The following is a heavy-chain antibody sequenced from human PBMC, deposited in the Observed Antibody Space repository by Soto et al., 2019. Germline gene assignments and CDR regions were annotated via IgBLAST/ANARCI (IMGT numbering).Heavy chain of an antibody. CDR1: GGTFSSYA. D-gene: IGHD6-19*01. CDR3: ASHPGYSSGWYGAYFDY. J-gene: IGHJ4*02. CDR2: IIPIFGTA. Sequence: QVQLVQSGAEVKKPGSSVKVSCKASGGTFSSYAISWVRQAPGQGLEWMGGIIPIFGTANYAQKFQGRVTITADESTSTAYMELSSLRSEDTAVYYCASHPGYSSGWYGAYFDYWGQGTLVTVSS. V-gene: IGHV1-69*01.